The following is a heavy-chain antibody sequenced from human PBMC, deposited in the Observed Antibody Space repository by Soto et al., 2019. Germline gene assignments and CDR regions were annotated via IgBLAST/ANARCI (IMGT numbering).Heavy chain of an antibody. CDR1: GYTFTRSA. V-gene: IGHV1-3*01. CDR2: INAGNGNT. J-gene: IGHJ6*02. D-gene: IGHD2-2*01. CDR3: ARELVVPAAMGDYYYYYGMDV. Sequence: GASVNVSRKASGYTFTRSAMHWVRKAPGQRLEWMGWINAGNGNTKYSQKFQGRVTITRDTSASTAYMELSSLRSEDTAVYYCARELVVPAAMGDYYYYYGMDVWGQGTTVTVSS.